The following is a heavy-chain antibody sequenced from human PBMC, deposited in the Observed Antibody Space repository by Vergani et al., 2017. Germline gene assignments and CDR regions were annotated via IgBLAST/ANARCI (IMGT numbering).Heavy chain of an antibody. V-gene: IGHV3-9*01. CDR1: GITFSSYA. CDR2: ISWNSGSI. Sequence: EVQLLESGGGLVQPGGSLRLSCAASGITFSSYAMHWVRQAPGKGLEWVSGISWNSGSIGYADSVKGRFTISRDNAKNSLYLQMNSLRAEDTALYYCAKGGDYYYYYGMDVWGQGTTVTVSS. J-gene: IGHJ6*02. CDR3: AKGGDYYYYYGMDV. D-gene: IGHD3-10*01.